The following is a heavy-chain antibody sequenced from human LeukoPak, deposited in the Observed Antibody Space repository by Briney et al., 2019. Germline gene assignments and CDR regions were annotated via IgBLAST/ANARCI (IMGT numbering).Heavy chain of an antibody. V-gene: IGHV3-23*01. Sequence: PGGSLRLSCAASRFAFSTYAMSWVRQAPGKGPEWVSGISSRGDARYYAESVKGRFTISRDNSKNTLYLEMNSLRAEDTAIYHCAKDRYDSGSGAFDYWGHGTLVTVSS. CDR2: ISSRGDAR. J-gene: IGHJ4*01. CDR3: AKDRYDSGSGAFDY. D-gene: IGHD3-10*01. CDR1: RFAFSTYA.